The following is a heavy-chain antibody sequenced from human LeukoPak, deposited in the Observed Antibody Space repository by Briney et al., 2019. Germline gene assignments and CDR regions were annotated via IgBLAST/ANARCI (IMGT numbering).Heavy chain of an antibody. J-gene: IGHJ4*02. Sequence: PGGSLRLSCAAPGFTFSSYGMHWVRQAPGKGLEWVAVIWYDGSNKYYADSVKGRFTISRDNSKNTLYLQMISLRAEDTAVYYCARSLGGYGPFDYWGQGTLVTVSS. V-gene: IGHV3-33*01. CDR3: ARSLGGYGPFDY. CDR1: GFTFSSYG. CDR2: IWYDGSNK. D-gene: IGHD3-16*01.